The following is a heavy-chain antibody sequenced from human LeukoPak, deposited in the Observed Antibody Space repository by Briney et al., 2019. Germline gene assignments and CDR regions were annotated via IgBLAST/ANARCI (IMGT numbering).Heavy chain of an antibody. V-gene: IGHV3-21*04. CDR2: ISSSSTYI. CDR3: AKDLSYGGNRGFDY. CDR1: GFTFSSYS. D-gene: IGHD4-23*01. J-gene: IGHJ4*02. Sequence: GGSLRLSCAASGFTFSSYSMNWVRQAPGKGLEWVSFISSSSTYIYYADSLKGRFTISRDNAKNSLYLQMNSLRAEDTAVYYCAKDLSYGGNRGFDYWGQGTLVTVSS.